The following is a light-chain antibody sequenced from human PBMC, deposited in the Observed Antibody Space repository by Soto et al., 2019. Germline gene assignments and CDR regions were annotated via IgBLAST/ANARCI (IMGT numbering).Light chain of an antibody. CDR3: QHFGGTTFT. CDR2: GAS. CDR1: QSVSSSY. J-gene: IGKJ5*01. V-gene: IGKV3-20*01. Sequence: EIVLTQSPGTLSLSPGEGATLSCRASQSVSSSYIAWYQQRPGQTPSLLIYGASTRATGIPDRFSGSGSGTHFTLTISRLEPGDFAVYYCQHFGGTTFTFGRGTRLE.